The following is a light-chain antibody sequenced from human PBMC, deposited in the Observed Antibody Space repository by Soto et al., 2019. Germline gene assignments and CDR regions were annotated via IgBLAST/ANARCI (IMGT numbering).Light chain of an antibody. Sequence: QSALSQPASVSGSPGQSITISCTRTSSVGSYNPVSWYQHHPGKVPKVLIFEVSKRPSGVSNRFSGSMSGNTASLTISGLQAEDEADYYCCAYAGSSATYVFGTGTKVTVL. CDR3: CAYAGSSATYV. CDR2: EVS. J-gene: IGLJ1*01. V-gene: IGLV2-23*02. CDR1: SSVGSYNP.